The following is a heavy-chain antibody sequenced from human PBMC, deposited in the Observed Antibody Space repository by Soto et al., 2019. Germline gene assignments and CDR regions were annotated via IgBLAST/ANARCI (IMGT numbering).Heavy chain of an antibody. V-gene: IGHV3-30*18. Sequence: PGGALRLSCAASGFTFSSYGMHWVRQAPGKGLEWVAVISYDGSNKYYADSVQGRFTISRDNSKNTLYLQMNSLSAEDTAVYYCAXYQVVPAAIPYYYGMDAWGQGTTATVSS. CDR2: ISYDGSNK. CDR3: AXYQVVPAAIPYYYGMDA. CDR1: GFTFSSYG. J-gene: IGHJ6*02. D-gene: IGHD2-2*01.